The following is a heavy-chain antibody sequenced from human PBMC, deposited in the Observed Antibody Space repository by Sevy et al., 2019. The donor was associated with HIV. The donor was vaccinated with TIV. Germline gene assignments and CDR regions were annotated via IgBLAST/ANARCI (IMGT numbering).Heavy chain of an antibody. Sequence: GGSLRLSCAASGFSFSNYWMSWVRQAPGKVLEWVANIKLDGSEKYYVDSVKGRFTISRDNAKKSLYLQMNSLRTEDTAVYYCARDCSSTTCLWGMDVWGQGTTVTVSS. CDR2: IKLDGSEK. CDR3: ARDCSSTTCLWGMDV. D-gene: IGHD2-2*01. CDR1: GFSFSNYW. V-gene: IGHV3-7*03. J-gene: IGHJ6*02.